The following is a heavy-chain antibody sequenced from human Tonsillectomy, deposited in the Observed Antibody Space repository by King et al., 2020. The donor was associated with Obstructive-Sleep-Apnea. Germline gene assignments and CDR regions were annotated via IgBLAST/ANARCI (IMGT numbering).Heavy chain of an antibody. Sequence: VQLVESGGGLVKPGGSLRLSCAASGFSFSSYSMNWVRRAPGKGLEWVSSISSSSNYIYYADSVKGRFTISRDNAKNSLYLQMNSLRAEDTAVYYCSRDDYGDQQAPSVIDYWGQGTLVTVSS. V-gene: IGHV3-21*01. CDR2: ISSSSNYI. J-gene: IGHJ4*02. D-gene: IGHD4-17*01. CDR3: SRDDYGDQQAPSVIDY. CDR1: GFSFSSYS.